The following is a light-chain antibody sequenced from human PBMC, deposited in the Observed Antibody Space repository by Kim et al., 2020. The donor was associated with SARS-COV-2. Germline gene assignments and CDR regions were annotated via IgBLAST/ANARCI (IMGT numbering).Light chain of an antibody. J-gene: IGKJ2*01. Sequence: EIVLTQSPGTLSLSPGERVILSCRASQSVADNHLAWYQQEPGQAPRLLIDGTSSRATGIPDRFSGSGSGTDFTLTISRLEPEDSAVYYCQQYDRPPYTFGQGTKLEI. CDR3: QQYDRPPYT. CDR2: GTS. CDR1: QSVADNH. V-gene: IGKV3-20*01.